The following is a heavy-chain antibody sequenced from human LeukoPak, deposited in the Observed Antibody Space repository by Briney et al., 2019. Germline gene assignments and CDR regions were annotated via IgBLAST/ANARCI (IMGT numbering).Heavy chain of an antibody. J-gene: IGHJ4*02. D-gene: IGHD5-18*01. CDR2: ISSSGSTI. V-gene: IGHV3-48*03. Sequence: PGGSLRLSCAAPGFTFSTYEMNWVRQAPGKGLEWVSYISSSGSTIYYANSVKGRFTISRDNAKNSLYLQMNSLRDEDTAVYYCARDPRGYSNGLDYFDYWGLGALVTVSS. CDR3: ARDPRGYSNGLDYFDY. CDR1: GFTFSTYE.